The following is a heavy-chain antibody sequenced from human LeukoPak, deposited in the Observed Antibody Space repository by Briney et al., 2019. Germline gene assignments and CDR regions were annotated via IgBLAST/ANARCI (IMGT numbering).Heavy chain of an antibody. CDR3: ARDEAGYSYGRRDY. Sequence: ASVKVSCKASGYTFTSYGISWVRQAPGQGLEWMGWISAYNGNTTYAQKLQGRVTMTTDTSTSTAYMELRSLRSDDTAVYYCARDEAGYSYGRRDYWGQGTLVTVSS. CDR1: GYTFTSYG. V-gene: IGHV1-18*01. J-gene: IGHJ4*02. D-gene: IGHD5-18*01. CDR2: ISAYNGNT.